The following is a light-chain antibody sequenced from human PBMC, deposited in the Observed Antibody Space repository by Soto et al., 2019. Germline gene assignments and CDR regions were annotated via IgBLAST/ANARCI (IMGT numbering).Light chain of an antibody. Sequence: EIVLTQSPGTLSLSPRERATLSCRASQSVSSNYLAWYQHKPGQAPRLLIYGASSRAPGIPDRFSGSGSGTDFTLTISRLEPEDFAVYYCQQYAASPRTFGQGTQMEVK. V-gene: IGKV3-20*01. CDR2: GAS. J-gene: IGKJ1*01. CDR3: QQYAASPRT. CDR1: QSVSSNY.